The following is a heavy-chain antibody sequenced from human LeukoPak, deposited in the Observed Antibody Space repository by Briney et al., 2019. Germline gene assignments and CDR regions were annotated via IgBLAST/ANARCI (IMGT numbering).Heavy chain of an antibody. V-gene: IGHV1-18*04. Sequence: ASVKVSCKASGYTFSNYGITWVRQAPGQGFEWMGWISGFNGHTQIAQKVQGRVMLTTDTSTNTAYMELSSLRSDDTAVYFCARVHYDSSGLLDPWGQGTLVTVSS. D-gene: IGHD3-22*01. CDR1: GYTFSNYG. CDR2: ISGFNGHT. CDR3: ARVHYDSSGLLDP. J-gene: IGHJ5*02.